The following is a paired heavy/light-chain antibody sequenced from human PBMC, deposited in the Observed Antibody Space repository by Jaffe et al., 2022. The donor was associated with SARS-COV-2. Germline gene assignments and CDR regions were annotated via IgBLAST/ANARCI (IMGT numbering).Light chain of an antibody. CDR1: QSVLYSSNNKNY. Sequence: DIVMTQSPDSLDVSLGERATINCKSSQSVLYSSNNKNYLAWYQQKPGQPPKLLIYWASTRESGVPDRFSGSGSGTDFTLTITGLQAEDVAVYYCQQYYNTPRTFGQGTKVEI. J-gene: IGKJ1*01. V-gene: IGKV4-1*01. CDR2: WAS. CDR3: QQYYNTPRT.
Heavy chain of an antibody. CDR1: GFTFSNYA. CDR3: AKDPRVGLNNPEYFDY. V-gene: IGHV3-23*01. CDR2: ISVSGGST. Sequence: EVQLLESGGGLVQPGGSLRLSCAASGFTFSNYAMSWVRQAPGKGLEWVSSISVSGGSTYYADSVKGRFTISRDNSKNTLYLQTNSLRAEDTAVYYCAKDPRVGLNNPEYFDYWGQGTLVTVSS. J-gene: IGHJ4*02.